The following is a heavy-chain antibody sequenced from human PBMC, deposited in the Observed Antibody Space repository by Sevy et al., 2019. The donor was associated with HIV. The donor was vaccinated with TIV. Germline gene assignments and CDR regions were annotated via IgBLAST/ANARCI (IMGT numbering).Heavy chain of an antibody. CDR1: GFTLSSYA. V-gene: IGHV3-23*01. J-gene: IGHJ3*02. D-gene: IGHD3-16*01. CDR2: ISGSGGST. CDR3: AQEGTLVPMFGAFDI. Sequence: GGSLRLSCSASGFTLSSYAMSWVRQAPGKGLEWVSAISGSGGSTYYADSVKDRFTISRDNSKNTLYLQMNSLRAEDTAVYYCAQEGTLVPMFGAFDIWGQGTMVTVSS.